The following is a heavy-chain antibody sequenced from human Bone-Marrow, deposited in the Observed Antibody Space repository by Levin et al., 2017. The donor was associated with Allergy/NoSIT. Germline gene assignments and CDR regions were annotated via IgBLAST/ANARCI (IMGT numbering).Heavy chain of an antibody. J-gene: IGHJ3*02. CDR1: GDSISSGAYY. CDR3: ARDRGYNSGSRDDAFDI. CDR2: IYYTGNT. V-gene: IGHV4-31*03. Sequence: SETLSLTCTVSGDSISSGAYYWSWIRQHPGRGLEWIGYIYYTGNTYYNPSLKSRVIISLGTSENQFSLRLSSVTAADTAVYYCARDRGYNSGSRDDAFDIWGQGTMVTVS. D-gene: IGHD5-12*01.